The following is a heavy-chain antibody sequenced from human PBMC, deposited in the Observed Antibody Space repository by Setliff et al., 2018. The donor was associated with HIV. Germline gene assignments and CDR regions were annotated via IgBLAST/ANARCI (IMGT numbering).Heavy chain of an antibody. CDR1: GDTFRMDT. D-gene: IGHD3-10*01. V-gene: IGHV1-69*13. CDR2: IVAAFGST. CDR3: ASDGSGILRGTFDI. J-gene: IGHJ3*02. Sequence: GASVKVSCKASGDTFRMDTISWLRQAPGHGPEWMGGIVAAFGSTTYAQKFQGRVRITADAATSTVDMELRSLTPEDRAVYYGASDGSGILRGTFDIWGQGNAGHRLL.